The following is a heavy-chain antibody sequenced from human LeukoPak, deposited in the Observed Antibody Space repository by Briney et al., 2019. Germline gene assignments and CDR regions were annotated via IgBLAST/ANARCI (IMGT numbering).Heavy chain of an antibody. CDR3: ARESGRVGSFDI. CDR2: ISLDGNNK. Sequence: GGSLRLSCAASGFTFSSYAIHWVRQAPGKGLEWVAVISLDGNNKYYADSVKGRFTISRDNSKNTLFLQMNSLTAEDTALYYCARESGRVGSFDIWGQGTMVTVSS. D-gene: IGHD1-26*01. CDR1: GFTFSSYA. J-gene: IGHJ3*02. V-gene: IGHV3-30-3*01.